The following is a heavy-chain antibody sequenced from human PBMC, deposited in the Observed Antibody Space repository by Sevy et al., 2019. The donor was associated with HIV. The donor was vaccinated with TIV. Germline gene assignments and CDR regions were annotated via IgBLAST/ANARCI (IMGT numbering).Heavy chain of an antibody. J-gene: IGHJ6*03. CDR3: SRHPRANSRDYYYYYMDV. V-gene: IGHV3-73*01. Sequence: GGFLRLSCAASGFTFSGSAMHWVRQASGKGLEWIGRIRSKANSYATAYAASVKGRFTISRDDSKNTAYLQMNSLKTEDTAVYYWSRHPRANSRDYYYYYMDVWGKGTTVTVSS. D-gene: IGHD4-4*01. CDR1: GFTFSGSA. CDR2: IRSKANSYAT.